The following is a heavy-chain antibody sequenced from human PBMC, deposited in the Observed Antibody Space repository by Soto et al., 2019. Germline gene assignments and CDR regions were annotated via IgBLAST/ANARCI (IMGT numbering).Heavy chain of an antibody. J-gene: IGHJ4*02. CDR1: GYTFTSYY. V-gene: IGHV1-46*01. D-gene: IGHD1-1*01. CDR2: ITPSGGST. CDR3: ARRAETNGWNGFGADKYYFDF. Sequence: ASVKVSCKSYGYTFTSYYINWVRHASGQGLAWIGIITPSGGSTSYAQKFQGRVTMTSDTSINTVNMELSSLRSEDTAVYYCARRAETNGWNGFGADKYYFDFWGQGTLVPDSS.